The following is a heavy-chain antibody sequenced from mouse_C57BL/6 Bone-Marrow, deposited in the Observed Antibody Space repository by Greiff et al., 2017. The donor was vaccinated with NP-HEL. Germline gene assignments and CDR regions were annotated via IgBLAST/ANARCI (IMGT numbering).Heavy chain of an antibody. CDR3: ARDYYGSRGYAMDY. V-gene: IGHV5-4*01. D-gene: IGHD1-1*01. J-gene: IGHJ4*01. Sequence: EVKLMESGGGLVKPGGSLKLSCAASGFTFSSYAMSWVRQTPEKRLEWVATISDGGSYTYYPDNVKGRFTISRDNAKNNLYLQMSHLKSEDTAMYDCARDYYGSRGYAMDYWGQGTSVTVSS. CDR2: ISDGGSYT. CDR1: GFTFSSYA.